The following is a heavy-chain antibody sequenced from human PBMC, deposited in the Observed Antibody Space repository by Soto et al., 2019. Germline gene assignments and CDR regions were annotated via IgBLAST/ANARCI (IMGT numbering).Heavy chain of an antibody. Sequence: SETLSLTCAVSGGSISSGGYSWSWTRQPPGKGLEWIGYIYHSGSTYYNPSLKSRVTISVDRSKNQFSLKLSSVTAADTAVYYCARVPDDWGQGTLVTVSS. V-gene: IGHV4-30-2*01. CDR1: GGSISSGGYS. J-gene: IGHJ4*02. CDR2: IYHSGST. CDR3: ARVPDD.